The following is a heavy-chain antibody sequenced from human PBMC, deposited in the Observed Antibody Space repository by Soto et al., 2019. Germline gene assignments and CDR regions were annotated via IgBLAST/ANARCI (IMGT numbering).Heavy chain of an antibody. J-gene: IGHJ4*02. V-gene: IGHV4-4*02. CDR1: GGSIGSSNR. Sequence: SETLSLTCAVSGGSIGSSNRWSWVRQPPGKGLEWIGEIYHSGSTNYNPSLKSRVTISVDKSKNQFSLKLSSVTAADTAVYYCARVTRLNYYDFDYWGQGTLVTVSS. CDR2: IYHSGST. D-gene: IGHD3-10*01. CDR3: ARVTRLNYYDFDY.